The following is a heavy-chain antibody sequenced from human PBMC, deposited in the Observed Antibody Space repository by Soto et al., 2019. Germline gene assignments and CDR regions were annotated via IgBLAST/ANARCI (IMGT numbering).Heavy chain of an antibody. CDR2: ISSSGSAI. CDR1: GFTFRSYS. Sequence: GGSLRLSCAASGFTFRSYSMNWVRQAPGKGLECISYISSSGSAISFADSVKGRFTISRDNAKNSLYLQMSSLRDEDTAVYYCARGRDYYGSGSYDYWGQGTLVTVSS. V-gene: IGHV3-48*02. J-gene: IGHJ4*02. CDR3: ARGRDYYGSGSYDY. D-gene: IGHD3-10*01.